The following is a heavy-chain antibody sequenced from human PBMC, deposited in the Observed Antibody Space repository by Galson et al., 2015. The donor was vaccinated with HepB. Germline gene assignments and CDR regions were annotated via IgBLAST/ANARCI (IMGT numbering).Heavy chain of an antibody. CDR2: IIPIFGTA. Sequence: SVKVSCKASGGTFSNYAISWVRQAPGQGLEWMGGIIPIFGTANYVQKFQGRVTITADESTSTAYMDLSSLRYEDTAVYYCARGARYSSSWSGGYQYYYMDVWGKGTTVTVSS. CDR3: ARGARYSSSWSGGYQYYYMDV. V-gene: IGHV1-69*13. D-gene: IGHD6-13*01. J-gene: IGHJ6*03. CDR1: GGTFSNYA.